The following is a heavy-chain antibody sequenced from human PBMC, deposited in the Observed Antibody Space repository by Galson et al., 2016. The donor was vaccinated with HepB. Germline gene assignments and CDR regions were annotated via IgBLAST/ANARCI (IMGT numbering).Heavy chain of an antibody. V-gene: IGHV3-64D*09. D-gene: IGHD1-26*01. J-gene: IGHJ4*02. Sequence: SLRLSCAASGFSFTTYYMDWVRPAPGKRLEYVSGISNNGGAKYHADSVKGRFTISRDNSKNTVDLHMSSLRPEDTVVYYCVRAWSGSSPDYWGQGTQVTVSS. CDR2: ISNNGGAK. CDR3: VRAWSGSSPDY. CDR1: GFSFTTYY.